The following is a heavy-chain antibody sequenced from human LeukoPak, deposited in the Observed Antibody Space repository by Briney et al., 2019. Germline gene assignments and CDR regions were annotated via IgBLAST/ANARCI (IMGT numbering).Heavy chain of an antibody. CDR3: ARDVYGSGLLDP. CDR2: IYHRGST. V-gene: IGHV4-30-2*01. D-gene: IGHD3-10*01. CDR1: GGSISSGGYS. Sequence: PSQTLSLTCAVSGGSISSGGYSWSWIRQPPGKGLEWIGYIYHRGSTYYNPSLKSRVTISVDRSKNQFSLKLSSVTAADTAVYYCARDVYGSGLLDPWGQGTLVTVSS. J-gene: IGHJ5*02.